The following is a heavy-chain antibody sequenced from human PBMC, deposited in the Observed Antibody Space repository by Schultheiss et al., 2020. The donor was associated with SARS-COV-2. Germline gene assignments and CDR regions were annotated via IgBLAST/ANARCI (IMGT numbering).Heavy chain of an antibody. D-gene: IGHD3/OR15-3a*01. CDR2: IYYSGST. CDR1: GGSISSSSYY. CDR3: ARHGLGYPYYFDY. V-gene: IGHV4-39*01. Sequence: SQTLSLTCTVSGGSISSSSYYWGWIRQPPGKGPEWIGSIYYSGSTYYNPSLKSRVTISVDTSKNQFSLKLSSVTAADTAVYYCARHGLGYPYYFDYWGQGTLVTVSS. J-gene: IGHJ4*02.